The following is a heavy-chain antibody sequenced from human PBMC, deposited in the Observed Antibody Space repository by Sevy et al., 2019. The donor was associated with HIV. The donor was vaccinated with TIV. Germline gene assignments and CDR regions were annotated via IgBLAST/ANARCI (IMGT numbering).Heavy chain of an antibody. V-gene: IGHV1-2*02. CDR2: INPDSGGP. Sequence: APVKVSCKASGYTFTGYYMHWMRQAPGQGLEWMGWINPDSGGPIYAPKFQGRVTLTRVTSISTAYMDLSRLKSDDTAVYYCVRDDRDGYFEYWGQGTLVTVSS. CDR1: GYTFTGYY. J-gene: IGHJ4*02. CDR3: VRDDRDGYFEY.